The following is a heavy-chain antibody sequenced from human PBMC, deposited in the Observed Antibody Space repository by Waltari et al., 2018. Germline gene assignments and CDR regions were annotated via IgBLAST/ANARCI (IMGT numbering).Heavy chain of an antibody. CDR1: GYTFTGYF. D-gene: IGHD2-2*01. Sequence: QVQLVQSGAEMKKPGASVKVSCKASGYTFTGYFMHWMRQAPGQGLEWMGWINPNRGDPKYAQKFQGRVTMTRDTSISTAYMELSRLTSDDTAVYYCARGPATADFDYWGQGTLVTVSS. CDR2: INPNRGDP. CDR3: ARGPATADFDY. J-gene: IGHJ4*02. V-gene: IGHV1-2*02.